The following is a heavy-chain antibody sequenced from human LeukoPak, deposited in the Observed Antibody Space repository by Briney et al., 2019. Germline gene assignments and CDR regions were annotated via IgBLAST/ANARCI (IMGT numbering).Heavy chain of an antibody. V-gene: IGHV3-74*01. D-gene: IGHD3-10*01. CDR1: GFTFSNYW. CDR2: IKGDGGSP. Sequence: GGSLRLSCAASGFTFSNYWMHWVRQAPGKGLVWVSRIKGDGGSPTYADSVKGRFTISRDNAKHTLYLQMNSLRAEDTAVYYCARKPDYYSADYWGQGTLVTVSS. CDR3: ARKPDYYSADY. J-gene: IGHJ4*02.